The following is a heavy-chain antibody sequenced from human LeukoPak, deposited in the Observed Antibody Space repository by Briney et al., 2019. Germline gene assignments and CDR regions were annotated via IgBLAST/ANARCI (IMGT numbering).Heavy chain of an antibody. CDR1: GFTFSSYV. CDR2: ICSSSSYI. V-gene: IGHV3-21*01. Sequence: GGSLRLSCAASGFTFSSYVMNWVRQAPGRGLEWVSSICSSSSYIYYADSMKGRFTISRDNAKKSLYLQMNSLRAEDTAVYYCARVLAYYDFWSGYSDYWGQGTLVTVSS. J-gene: IGHJ4*02. D-gene: IGHD3-3*01. CDR3: ARVLAYYDFWSGYSDY.